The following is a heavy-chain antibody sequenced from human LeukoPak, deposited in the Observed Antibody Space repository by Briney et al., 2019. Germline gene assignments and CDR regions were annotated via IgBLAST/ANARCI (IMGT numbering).Heavy chain of an antibody. Sequence: GGSLRLSCAASGFTFSSYSMNWVRQAPGKGLEWVSSISSSSSYIYYADSVKGRFTISRDNAKNSLYLQMNSLRAEDTAVYYCARSVGVTPGYYGMDVWGQGTTVTVSS. D-gene: IGHD2-21*02. CDR1: GFTFSSYS. V-gene: IGHV3-21*01. CDR3: ARSVGVTPGYYGMDV. J-gene: IGHJ6*02. CDR2: ISSSSSYI.